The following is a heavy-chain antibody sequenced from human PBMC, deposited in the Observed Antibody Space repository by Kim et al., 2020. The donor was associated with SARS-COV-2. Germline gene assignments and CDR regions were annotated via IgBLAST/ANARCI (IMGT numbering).Heavy chain of an antibody. CDR1: GFTFSSYG. V-gene: IGHV3-30*18. J-gene: IGHJ4*02. CDR3: AKGARSSGYYYVARPTDY. CDR2: ISYDGSNK. Sequence: GGSLRLSCAASGFTFSSYGMHWVRQAPGKGLEWVAVISYDGSNKYYADSVKGRFTISRDNSKNTLYLQMNSLRAEDTAVYYCAKGARSSGYYYVARPTDYWGQGTLVTVSS. D-gene: IGHD3-22*01.